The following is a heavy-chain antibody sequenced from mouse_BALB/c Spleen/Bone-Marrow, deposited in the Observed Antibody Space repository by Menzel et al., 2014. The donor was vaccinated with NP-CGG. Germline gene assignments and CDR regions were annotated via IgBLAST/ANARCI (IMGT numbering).Heavy chain of an antibody. CDR3: ARKSYYDYDGRPWFAY. CDR2: ISSGGSYT. Sequence: DVMLVESGGGSVKPGGSLKLSCAASGFTFSSYAMSWVRQTPEKRLEWVATISSGGSYTYYPDSVKGRFTISRDNAKNTLYLQMSSLRSEDTAMYYCARKSYYDYDGRPWFAYWGQGTLATVSA. V-gene: IGHV5-9-1*01. CDR1: GFTFSSYA. J-gene: IGHJ3*01. D-gene: IGHD2-4*01.